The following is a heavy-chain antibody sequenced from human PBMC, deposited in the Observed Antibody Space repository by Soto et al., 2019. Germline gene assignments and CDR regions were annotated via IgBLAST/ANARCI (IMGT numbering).Heavy chain of an antibody. CDR3: ARDRCGYRGYYDLLGHAFDI. D-gene: IGHD5-12*01. Sequence: PGGSLRLSCAASGFTFSSYSMNWVRQAPGKGLEWVSSISSSSSYIYYADSVKGRFTISRDNAKNSLYLQMNSLRAEDTAVYYCARDRCGYRGYYDLLGHAFDIWGHGTMVTVSS. CDR1: GFTFSSYS. V-gene: IGHV3-21*01. CDR2: ISSSSSYI. J-gene: IGHJ3*02.